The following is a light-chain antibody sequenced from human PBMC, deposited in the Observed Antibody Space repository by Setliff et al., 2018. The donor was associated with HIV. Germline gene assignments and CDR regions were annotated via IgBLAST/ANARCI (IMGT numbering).Light chain of an antibody. V-gene: IGLV2-14*03. CDR2: DVT. Sequence: QSALTQPASVSGSPGQSITISCTGTSSDVGHNNYVSWYQQHPGKAPQLIIFDVTKRPSGVSNRFSGSKSGNTASLTISGLQAEDEGDYYCSSYTGTSTFVVGTGTKV. J-gene: IGLJ1*01. CDR3: SSYTGTSTFV. CDR1: SSDVGHNNY.